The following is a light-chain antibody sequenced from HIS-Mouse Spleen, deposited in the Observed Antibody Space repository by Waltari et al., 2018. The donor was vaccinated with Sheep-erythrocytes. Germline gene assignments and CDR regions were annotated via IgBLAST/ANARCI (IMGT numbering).Light chain of an antibody. CDR2: DVS. J-gene: IGLJ3*02. CDR3: CSYAGSYTFWV. V-gene: IGLV2-11*01. CDR1: SSDVGGYNY. Sequence: QSALTQPRSVSGSPGQSVTISCTGTSSDVGGYNYVSWYQQHPGKAPKLMIYDVSKRPSGVPDRFSGSTSANTASLTISGLQAEDEADYYCCSYAGSYTFWVFGGGTKLTVL.